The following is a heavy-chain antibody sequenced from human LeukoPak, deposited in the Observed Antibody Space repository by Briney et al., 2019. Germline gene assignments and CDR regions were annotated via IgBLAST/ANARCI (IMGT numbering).Heavy chain of an antibody. D-gene: IGHD1-26*01. CDR3: ARLTVGTTSFDF. CDR2: VYYSGTT. CDR1: GGSISSYY. Sequence: SETLSLTCTVSGGSISSYYWTWIRQPPGKGLEWIGYVYYSGTTSLNPSLKSRVTMSVDTSNNLFSLKLTSVTAADTAIYYCARLTVGTTSFDFWGQGALVTVSS. J-gene: IGHJ4*02. V-gene: IGHV4-59*01.